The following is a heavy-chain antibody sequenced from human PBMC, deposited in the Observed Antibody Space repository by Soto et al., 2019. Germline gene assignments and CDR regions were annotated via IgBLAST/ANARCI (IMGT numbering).Heavy chain of an antibody. CDR1: GGTFSSYA. V-gene: IGHV1-69*05. CDR2: IIPIFGTA. CDR3: ARGGVHYYYGMDV. J-gene: IGHJ6*02. Sequence: QVQLVQSGAEVKKPGSSVKVSCKASGGTFSSYAISWVRQAPGQGLEWMGGIIPIFGTANYAQKFQGRGTXTXEXXTSTAYMELGSLRYEDTAVYYCARGGVHYYYGMDVWGQETTVTVSS. D-gene: IGHD1-1*01.